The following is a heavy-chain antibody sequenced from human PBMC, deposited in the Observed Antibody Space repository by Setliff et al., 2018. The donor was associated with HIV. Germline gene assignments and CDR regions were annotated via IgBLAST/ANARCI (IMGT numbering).Heavy chain of an antibody. CDR2: VHHTGYL. CDR1: GGPLTDHY. D-gene: IGHD3-9*01. CDR3: ARGHFDWLYYYYFALDI. V-gene: IGHV4-34*01. Sequence: SETLSLTCAVHGGPLTDHYWNWIRQSPGKGLEWIAEVHHTGYLNYNPSLKSRVTISRDPSTKQFSLKMTSMTAADTAVYYCARGHFDWLYYYYFALDIWGQGSTVTVSS. J-gene: IGHJ6*02.